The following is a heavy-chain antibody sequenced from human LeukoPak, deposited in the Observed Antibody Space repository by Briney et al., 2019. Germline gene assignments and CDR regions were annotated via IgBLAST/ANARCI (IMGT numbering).Heavy chain of an antibody. CDR1: GFTFSGSA. CDR2: IRSKANSYAT. CDR3: LRYSGSTNCPTTFDH. D-gene: IGHD2-2*01. Sequence: GGSLRLSCAASGFTFSGSAMHWVRQASVKGLERIGPIRSKANSYATAYAASVRGRFTISGDDSKNTAYLQMTSMKTADTAGDHCLRYSGSTNCPTTFDHWDEGNVVTDSS. J-gene: IGHJ4*02. V-gene: IGHV3-73*01.